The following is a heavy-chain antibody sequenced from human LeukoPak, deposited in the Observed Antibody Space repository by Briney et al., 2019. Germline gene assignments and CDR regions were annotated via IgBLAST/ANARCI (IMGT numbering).Heavy chain of an antibody. D-gene: IGHD3-9*01. CDR3: ARGAGDYDILTGYTIGNWFDP. CDR2: IYTSGST. V-gene: IGHV4-61*02. J-gene: IGHJ5*02. Sequence: SETLSLTCTVSGYSISSGYYWSWIRQPAGKGLEWIGRIYTSGSTNYNPSLKSRVTISVDTSKNQFSLKLSSVTAADTAVYYCARGAGDYDILTGYTIGNWFDPWGQGTLVTVSS. CDR1: GYSISSGYY.